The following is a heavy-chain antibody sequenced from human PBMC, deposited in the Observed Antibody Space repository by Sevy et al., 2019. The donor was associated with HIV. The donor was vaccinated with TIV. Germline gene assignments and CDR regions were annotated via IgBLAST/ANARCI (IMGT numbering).Heavy chain of an antibody. V-gene: IGHV3-11*01. CDR3: ARTYSSGYDAFDI. CDR2: ISSSGSTI. CDR1: GFTFSDYY. J-gene: IGHJ3*02. D-gene: IGHD6-19*01. Sequence: GGSLRLSCAASGFTFSDYYMSWIRQAPGKGLEWVSYISSSGSTIYYAESVKGRFTISRDNAKNSLYLQMNSLRAEDTAVYYCARTYSSGYDAFDIWGQGTMVTVSS.